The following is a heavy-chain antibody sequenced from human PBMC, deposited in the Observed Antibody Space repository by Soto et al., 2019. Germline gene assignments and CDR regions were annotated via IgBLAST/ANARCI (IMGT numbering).Heavy chain of an antibody. CDR3: ARGITMVRGVPRYYYGMDV. V-gene: IGHV4-4*02. Sequence: QVQLQEAGPGLVKPSGTLSLTFAVSGGSIRRSNLWSWVRPPPGKGLGWIGEIYHSGSTNYNPSLKSRVTISVDKSKNQFSLKLSSVTAADTAVYYCARGITMVRGVPRYYYGMDVWGQGTTVTVSS. CDR1: GGSIRRSNL. CDR2: IYHSGST. J-gene: IGHJ6*02. D-gene: IGHD3-10*01.